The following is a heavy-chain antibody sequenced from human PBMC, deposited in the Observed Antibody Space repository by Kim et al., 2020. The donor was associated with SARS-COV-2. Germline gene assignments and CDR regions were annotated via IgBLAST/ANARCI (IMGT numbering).Heavy chain of an antibody. CDR2: IGGYNDDT. Sequence: ASVKVSCKASGYTFASYGITWVRQAPGEGLEWMGWIGGYNDDTKYAQKFQGRVTMTTDISTSTVYMELRSLRSDDTAVYYCARGDSLINYDILTAHSCYFDYWGQGTLVTVSS. CDR1: GYTFASYG. J-gene: IGHJ4*02. CDR3: ARGDSLINYDILTAHSCYFDY. D-gene: IGHD3-9*01. V-gene: IGHV1-18*01.